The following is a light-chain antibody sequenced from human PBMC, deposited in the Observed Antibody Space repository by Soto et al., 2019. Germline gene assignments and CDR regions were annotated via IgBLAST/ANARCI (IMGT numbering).Light chain of an antibody. J-gene: IGKJ5*01. CDR2: DAS. Sequence: DIQMTQSPSTLSASVGDRVTITCRASQSISSWLAWYQQKPGKAPKLLIYDASCLESGVPSRFSGSRSGTEFTLTISRLQPDDFATYYCQQYNSYSITFGQGTRLEIK. V-gene: IGKV1-5*01. CDR1: QSISSW. CDR3: QQYNSYSIT.